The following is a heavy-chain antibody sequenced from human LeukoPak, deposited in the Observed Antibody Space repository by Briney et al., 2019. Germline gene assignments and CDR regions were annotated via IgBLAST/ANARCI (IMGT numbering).Heavy chain of an antibody. CDR3: ARMMTRITMIVVVTRASYFDY. Sequence: SETLSLTCAVYGGSFSGYYWSWIRQPPGKGLEWIGEINHSGSTNYNPSLKSRVTISVDTSKNQISLKLSSVTAADTAVYYCARMMTRITMIVVVTRASYFDYWGQGTLVTVSS. CDR2: INHSGST. D-gene: IGHD3-22*01. CDR1: GGSFSGYY. J-gene: IGHJ4*02. V-gene: IGHV4-34*01.